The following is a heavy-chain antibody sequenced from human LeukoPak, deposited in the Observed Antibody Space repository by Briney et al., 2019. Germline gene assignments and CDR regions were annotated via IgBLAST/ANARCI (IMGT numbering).Heavy chain of an antibody. CDR1: GYTFTSCY. CDR3: AREMGTTGFDP. D-gene: IGHD7-27*01. CDR2: INPSGGST. V-gene: IGHV1-46*01. J-gene: IGHJ5*02. Sequence: WASVTVSCTASGYTFTSCYMHWVRQAPGQGLEWMGIINPSGGSTSYAQKFQGRVTMTRDTSTSTVYMELSSLRSEDTAVYYCAREMGTTGFDPWGQGTLVTVSS.